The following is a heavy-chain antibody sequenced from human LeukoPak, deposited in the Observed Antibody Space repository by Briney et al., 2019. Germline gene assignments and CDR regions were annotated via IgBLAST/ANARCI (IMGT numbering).Heavy chain of an antibody. CDR2: ISSTSETK. CDR3: ARDPVVEPLDY. D-gene: IGHD1-14*01. V-gene: IGHV3-48*04. CDR1: GFTFSSYG. Sequence: GGSLRLSCAASGFTFSSYGMSWVRQAPGKGLEWVSYISSTSETKYYADYVRGRFTTSRDNSKNSLFLQMDRLRAEDAAVYYCARDPVVEPLDYWGQGTLVTVSA. J-gene: IGHJ4*02.